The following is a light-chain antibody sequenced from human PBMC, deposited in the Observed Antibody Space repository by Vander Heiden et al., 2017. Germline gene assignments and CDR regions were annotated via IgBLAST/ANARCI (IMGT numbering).Light chain of an antibody. CDR2: GAS. V-gene: IGKV3-20*01. CDR1: PSISSSY. J-gene: IGKJ4*01. CDR3: QQYGSSPPLT. Sequence: DIVLTQSPGTLSLSPGEKATLSCRASPSISSSYLAWYQQKPGQAPRLLIYGASSRATGIPDRFSGSGSRTDFTLTISRLEPEDFAVYYCQQYGSSPPLTFGGGTKVEIK.